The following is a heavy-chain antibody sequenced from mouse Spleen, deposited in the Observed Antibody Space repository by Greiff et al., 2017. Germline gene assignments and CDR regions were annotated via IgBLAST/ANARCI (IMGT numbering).Heavy chain of an antibody. CDR3: TRDGNYESWYFDV. CDR1: GFTFSSYT. Sequence: EVKLVESGGGLVKPGGSLKLSCAASGFTFSSYTMSWVRQTPEKRLEWVATISSGGSYTYYPDSVKGRFTISRDNAKNTLYLQMSSLKSEDTAMYYCTRDGNYESWYFDVWGAGTTVTVSS. D-gene: IGHD2-1*01. CDR2: ISSGGSYT. V-gene: IGHV5-6-4*01. J-gene: IGHJ1*01.